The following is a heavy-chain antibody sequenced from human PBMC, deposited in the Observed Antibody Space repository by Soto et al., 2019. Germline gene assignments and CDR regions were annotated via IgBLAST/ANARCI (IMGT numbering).Heavy chain of an antibody. J-gene: IGHJ6*02. CDR2: IKSKTDGGTT. CDR3: TTGWMAYAGYYYYGMDG. CDR1: GFTFSNAW. V-gene: IGHV3-15*07. Sequence: TGGSLRLSCAASGFTFSNAWMNWVRQAPGKGLEWVGRIKSKTDGGTTDYAAPVKGRFTISRDDSKNTLYLQMNSLKTEDTAVYYCTTGWMAYAGYYYYGMDGWGQGTTVTVAS. D-gene: IGHD2-8*01.